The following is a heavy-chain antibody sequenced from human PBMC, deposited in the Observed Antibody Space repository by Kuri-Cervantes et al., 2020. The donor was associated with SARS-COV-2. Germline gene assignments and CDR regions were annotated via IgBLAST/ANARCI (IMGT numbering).Heavy chain of an antibody. CDR2: ISGGST. CDR3: ARDLGAAAGTSSAFDY. J-gene: IGHJ4*02. Sequence: GGSLRLSCAASGFTFSSYAMSWVRRAPGKGLEWVSAISGGSTYYADSVKGRFTISRDNAKNSLYLQMNSLRAEDTALYYCARDLGAAAGTSSAFDYWGQGTLVTVSS. CDR1: GFTFSSYA. D-gene: IGHD6-13*01. V-gene: IGHV3-23*01.